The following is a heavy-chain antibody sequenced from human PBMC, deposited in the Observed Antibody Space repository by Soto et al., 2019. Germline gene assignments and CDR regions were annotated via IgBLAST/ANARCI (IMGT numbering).Heavy chain of an antibody. J-gene: IGHJ4*02. CDR2: ISSSSSTI. CDR1: GFTFSSYS. Sequence: GSLRLSCAASGFTFSSYSMNWGRQAPGKGLEWVSYISSSSSTIYYADSVKGRFTISRDNAKNSLYLQMNSLRAEDTAVYYCARDHNDILTGYPGGNFDYWGQGTLVTVSS. D-gene: IGHD3-9*01. CDR3: ARDHNDILTGYPGGNFDY. V-gene: IGHV3-48*01.